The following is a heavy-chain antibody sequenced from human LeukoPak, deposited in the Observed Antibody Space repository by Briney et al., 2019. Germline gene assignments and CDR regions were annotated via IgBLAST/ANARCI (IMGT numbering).Heavy chain of an antibody. CDR2: IRSKPNGYAT. CDR3: GADDAFDI. Sequence: HPGGSLRLSCAASGFTFSRSAIHWVRQASGKGLEWVGRIRSKPNGYATAFAASVKGRFTISRDDSQNTAYLQMNSLKTEDTAVYYCGADDAFDIWGQGTLVTVSS. CDR1: GFTFSRSA. J-gene: IGHJ3*02. V-gene: IGHV3-73*01.